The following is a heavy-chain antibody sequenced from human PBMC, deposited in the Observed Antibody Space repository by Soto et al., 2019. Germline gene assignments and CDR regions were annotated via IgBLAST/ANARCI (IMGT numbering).Heavy chain of an antibody. D-gene: IGHD4-17*01. CDR2: ISYDGSKI. CDR1: GFTFSTQA. Sequence: GGSLRVSCAAAGFTFSTQARHWVLPAPGKGLEWAAVISYDGSKIYYADSVKGRFTISRDNSKNTLYLQMNSLRAEDTAVYYCARDLRKFYYFDSWGQGTLVTVSS. CDR3: ARDLRKFYYFDS. V-gene: IGHV3-30-3*01. J-gene: IGHJ4*02.